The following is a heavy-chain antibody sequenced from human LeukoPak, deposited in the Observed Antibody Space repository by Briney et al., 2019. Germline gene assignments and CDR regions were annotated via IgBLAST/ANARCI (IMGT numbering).Heavy chain of an antibody. CDR1: GFTFSDYY. CDR3: ARDLDIVVVPATSPDLVGSFDI. Sequence: GGSLRLSCAASGFTFSDYYMSWIRQAPGKGLEWVSYISSSGSTIYYADSVKGRFTISRDNAKNSLYLQMNSLRAEDTAVYYCARDLDIVVVPATSPDLVGSFDIWGQGTMVTVSS. V-gene: IGHV3-11*04. D-gene: IGHD2-2*01. CDR2: ISSSGSTI. J-gene: IGHJ3*02.